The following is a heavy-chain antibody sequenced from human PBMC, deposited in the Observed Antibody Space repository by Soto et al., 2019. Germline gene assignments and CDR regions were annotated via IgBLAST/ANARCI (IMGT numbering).Heavy chain of an antibody. CDR2: ISSSSSYI. CDR3: ARDSRRFGVVITPYYYYYMDV. D-gene: IGHD3-3*01. V-gene: IGHV3-21*01. CDR1: GFTFSSYS. Sequence: GGSLRLSCAASGFTFSSYSMNWVRQAPGKGLEWVSSISSSSSYIYYADSVKGRFTISRDNAKNSLYLQMNSLRAEDTAVYYCARDSRRFGVVITPYYYYYMDVWGKGTTVTVSS. J-gene: IGHJ6*03.